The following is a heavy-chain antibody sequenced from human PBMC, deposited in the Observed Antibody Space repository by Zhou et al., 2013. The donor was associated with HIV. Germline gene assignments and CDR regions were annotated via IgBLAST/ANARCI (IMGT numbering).Heavy chain of an antibody. V-gene: IGHV1-69*13. CDR3: ARDQPKPYYYDSRGYYYSGHNWFDP. CDR2: IIPIFGTA. CDR1: GYTFTSXG. D-gene: IGHD3-22*01. Sequence: QVQLVQSGAEVKKPGASVKVSCKASGYTFTSXGITWVRQAPGQGLEWMGGIIPIFGTANYAQKFQGRVTITADESTSTAYLELSSLRSEDTAVYYCARDQPKPYYYDSRGYYYSGHNWFDPWGQGTLVTVSS. J-gene: IGHJ5*02.